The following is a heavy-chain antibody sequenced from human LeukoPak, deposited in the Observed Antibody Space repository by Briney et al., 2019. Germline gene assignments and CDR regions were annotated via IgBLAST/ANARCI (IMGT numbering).Heavy chain of an antibody. Sequence: SGTLSLTCAVSGGSISRSDWWSWVRQSPGRGLEWIGEIFHSGSTKYNPSLKSRVTISVDKSKNQFSLNLTSVTAADTAMYYCARDASLQTGAFDVWGQGTMVTVSS. V-gene: IGHV4-4*02. CDR3: ARDASLQTGAFDV. CDR2: IFHSGST. CDR1: GGSISRSDW. J-gene: IGHJ3*01. D-gene: IGHD5-24*01.